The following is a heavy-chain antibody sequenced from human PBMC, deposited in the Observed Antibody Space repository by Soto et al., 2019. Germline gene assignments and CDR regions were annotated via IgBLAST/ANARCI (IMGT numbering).Heavy chain of an antibody. Sequence: GASVKVSCKAAGYTFTSYAMHWVRQAPGQRLEWMGWINAGNGNTKYSQKFQGRVTITRDTSASTAYMELSSLRSEDTAVYYCARNPGYSFGDYWGQGTLVTVSS. V-gene: IGHV1-3*01. D-gene: IGHD5-18*01. CDR1: GYTFTSYA. CDR2: INAGNGNT. J-gene: IGHJ4*02. CDR3: ARNPGYSFGDY.